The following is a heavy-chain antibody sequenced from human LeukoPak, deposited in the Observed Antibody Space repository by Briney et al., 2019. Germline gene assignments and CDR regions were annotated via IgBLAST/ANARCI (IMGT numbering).Heavy chain of an antibody. CDR2: MNPNSGNT. V-gene: IGHV1-8*01. J-gene: IGHJ6*03. Sequence: ASVKVSCKASGYTFTSYDINWVRQATGQGLEWMGWMNPNSGNTGYAQKFQGRVTMTRNTSISTAYMELSSLRSEDTAVYYCARDRGSFDRGVYYYYMDVWGKGTTVTVSS. D-gene: IGHD1-26*01. CDR3: ARDRGSFDRGVYYYYMDV. CDR1: GYTFTSYD.